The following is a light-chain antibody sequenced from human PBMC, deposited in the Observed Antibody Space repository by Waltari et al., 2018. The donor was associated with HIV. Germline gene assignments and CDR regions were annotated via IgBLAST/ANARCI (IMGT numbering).Light chain of an antibody. J-gene: IGKJ2*02. CDR2: AAY. Sequence: IQMTQSPSSLCASVGDRVTIPCRASQSVSSYVNWYQQKPGKAPKLLIYAAYSLQSGVPSRFSGSGSGTDFTLSSSSLQPEDFATYYCQQSYSTPPCTFGQGTKME. V-gene: IGKV1-39*01. CDR3: QQSYSTPPCT. CDR1: QSVSSY.